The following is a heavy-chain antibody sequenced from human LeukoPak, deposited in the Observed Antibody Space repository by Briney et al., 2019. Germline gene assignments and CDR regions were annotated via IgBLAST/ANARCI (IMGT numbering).Heavy chain of an antibody. CDR2: ISTYNGDT. CDR1: GYTFKTYA. Sequence: ASVKVSCKTSGYTFKTYAVSWVRQAPGQGLEWMGWISTYNGDTKYSQNFQGRVTLTTDTYTTTAYMELRSLRSDDTAVYYCARDPSNTSGRYIYFDYWGQGSLVTVSS. J-gene: IGHJ4*02. CDR3: ARDPSNTSGRYIYFDY. V-gene: IGHV1-18*01. D-gene: IGHD6-19*01.